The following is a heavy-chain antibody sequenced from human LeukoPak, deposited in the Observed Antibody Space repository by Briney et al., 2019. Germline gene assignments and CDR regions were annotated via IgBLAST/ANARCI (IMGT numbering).Heavy chain of an antibody. CDR3: ARVEEDIVVVPAATPGYYYYYGMDV. CDR2: ISSSSYI. V-gene: IGHV3-21*01. CDR1: GFTFSSYS. Sequence: GGSLRLSCAASGFTFSSYSMNWVRQAPGKGLEWVSSISSSSYIYYADSVKGRFTISRDNAKNSLYLQMNSLRAEDTAVYYCARVEEDIVVVPAATPGYYYYYGMDVWGQGTTVTVSS. J-gene: IGHJ6*02. D-gene: IGHD2-2*01.